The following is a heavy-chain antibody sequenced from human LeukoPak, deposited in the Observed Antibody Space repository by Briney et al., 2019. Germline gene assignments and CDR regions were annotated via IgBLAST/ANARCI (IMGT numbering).Heavy chain of an antibody. D-gene: IGHD3-22*01. J-gene: IGHJ4*02. CDR3: AREVRQDYYDSSGTDLSEY. CDR2: IDTDNGNT. CDR1: GYILTNYG. Sequence: ASVKVSCKPSGYILTNYGLSWVRQAPGQGLEWIGWIDTDNGNTNYAQKLQGRVTMTTDTSTSTAYMELRSLRSDDTAVYYCAREVRQDYYDSSGTDLSEYWGQGTLVTVSS. V-gene: IGHV1-18*01.